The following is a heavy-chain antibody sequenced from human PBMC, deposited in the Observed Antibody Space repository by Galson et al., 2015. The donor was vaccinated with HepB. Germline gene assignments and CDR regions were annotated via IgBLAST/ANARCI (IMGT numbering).Heavy chain of an antibody. CDR3: AIEGVKRVRGPPTAY. Sequence: SLRLSCAASGFTFSSYALSWVRPAPGKGLEWVSAISGSGGSTYYADSVKGRFTISRDNSKNTLYLQMNSLRAEDTAVYYCAIEGVKRVRGPPTAYWGQGTLVTVSS. J-gene: IGHJ4*02. D-gene: IGHD3-10*01. CDR1: GFTFSSYA. V-gene: IGHV3-23*01. CDR2: ISGSGGST.